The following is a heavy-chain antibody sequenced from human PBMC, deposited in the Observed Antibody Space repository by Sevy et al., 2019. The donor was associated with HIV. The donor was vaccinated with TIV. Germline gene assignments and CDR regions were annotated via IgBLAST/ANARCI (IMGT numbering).Heavy chain of an antibody. CDR1: GFTFSTYA. CDR3: ARDPGNSGNY. D-gene: IGHD1-1*01. CDR2: ISHAERTK. J-gene: IGHJ4*02. V-gene: IGHV3-30*04. Sequence: GGSLRLSCAASGFTFSTYAMHWLRQAPGKGLEWVAVISHAERTKYYADSVKGRFTISRDNSKNTLYLQMDSLRPEDTTIYYCARDPGNSGNYWGQGTLVTVSS.